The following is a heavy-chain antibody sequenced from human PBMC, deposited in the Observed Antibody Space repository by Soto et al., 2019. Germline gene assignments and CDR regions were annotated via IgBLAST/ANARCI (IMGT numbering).Heavy chain of an antibody. Sequence: VQLVQSGAEVKKPGASVKVSCKASGYTFTSYDINWVRQATGQGLEWMGWMSPSSGNTGYAQKFQGRVTMTRNSSISTAYMELSSLRSEDTAVYYCARRVLIGHWFDPWGQGTLVTVSS. CDR3: ARRVLIGHWFDP. V-gene: IGHV1-8*01. CDR1: GYTFTSYD. CDR2: MSPSSGNT. D-gene: IGHD3-16*01. J-gene: IGHJ5*02.